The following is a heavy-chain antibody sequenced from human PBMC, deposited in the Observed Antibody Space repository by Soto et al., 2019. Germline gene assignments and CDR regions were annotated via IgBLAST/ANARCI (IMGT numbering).Heavy chain of an antibody. J-gene: IGHJ5*02. Sequence: QVTLKESGPVLVKPTETLTLRCTVSGLSITDSEMGVSWIRQPPGQPLEWLAHIDSSGEKSYRTFLKSRLAISEDTSKSQIVLTMTIMDPADTATYYCARRHLAVAVSPWFDPWGQGIPVTVSS. CDR3: ARRHLAVAVSPWFDP. CDR2: IDSSGEK. D-gene: IGHD6-19*01. CDR1: GLSITDSEMG. V-gene: IGHV2-26*01.